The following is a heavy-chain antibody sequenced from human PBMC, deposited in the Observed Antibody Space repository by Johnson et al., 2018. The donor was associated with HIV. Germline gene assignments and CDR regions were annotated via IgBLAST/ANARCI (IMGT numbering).Heavy chain of an antibody. CDR3: GKGRTYYYDSSGSPWDAFDI. Sequence: EVQLVESGGGLVQPGGSLRLSCAASGFTFDDYAMHWVRQAPGKGLGWVSGISWNSGSRGYADSVKGRFIISRDNAKNSLYLQMNSLRAEDTALYYCGKGRTYYYDSSGSPWDAFDIWGQETMVTFSS. V-gene: IGHV3-9*01. CDR1: GFTFDDYA. J-gene: IGHJ3*02. CDR2: ISWNSGSR. D-gene: IGHD3-22*01.